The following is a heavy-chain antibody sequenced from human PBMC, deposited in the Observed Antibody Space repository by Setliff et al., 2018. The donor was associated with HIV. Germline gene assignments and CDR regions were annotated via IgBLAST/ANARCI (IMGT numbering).Heavy chain of an antibody. J-gene: IGHJ6*04. CDR3: ARRVGKYYYGSGSYFLDV. Sequence: GSLRLSCAASGFTLSNYALNWVRQAPGKGLEWVPFLSSSSSYIYYADSVKGRFTSSRDNAKNTLYLQMNSLRAEDTAVYYCARRVGKYYYGSGSYFLDVWGKGTTVTVSS. CDR1: GFTLSNYA. V-gene: IGHV3-21*01. D-gene: IGHD3-10*01. CDR2: LSSSSSYI.